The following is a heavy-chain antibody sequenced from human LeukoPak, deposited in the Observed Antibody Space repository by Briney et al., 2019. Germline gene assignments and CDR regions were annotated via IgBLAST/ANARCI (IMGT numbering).Heavy chain of an antibody. CDR1: GGSISSYY. J-gene: IGHJ4*02. CDR2: IYYSGST. Sequence: SETLSLTCTVSGGSISSYYWSWIRQPPGKGLEWIGYIYYSGSTNYNPSLKSRVTISVDTSKNQFSLKLSSVTAADTAVYYCARLRTGDLDYWGQGTLVTVSS. V-gene: IGHV4-59*01. D-gene: IGHD7-27*01. CDR3: ARLRTGDLDY.